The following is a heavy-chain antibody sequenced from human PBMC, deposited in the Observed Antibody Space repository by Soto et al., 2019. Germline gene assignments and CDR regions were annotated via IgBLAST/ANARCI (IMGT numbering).Heavy chain of an antibody. CDR2: IHSGNSA. CDR3: ARDPGYCSGGICYRYMDV. J-gene: IGHJ6*03. CDR1: GLIVNNNY. Sequence: EMQLVESGGGLVNPGGSLRLSCAASGLIVNNNYMNWVRQAPGKGLEWVSVIHSGNSASYADSVMGRFTISRHNSKNMVYLQMNSLRAEDRAVYYCARDPGYCSGGICYRYMDVWGKGTTVTVSS. D-gene: IGHD2-15*01. V-gene: IGHV3-53*04.